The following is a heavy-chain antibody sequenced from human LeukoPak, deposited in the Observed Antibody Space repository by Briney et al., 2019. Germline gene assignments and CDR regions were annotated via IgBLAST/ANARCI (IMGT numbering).Heavy chain of an antibody. V-gene: IGHV3-7*01. D-gene: IGHD3-16*01. CDR1: GFTFSMYW. CDR3: AAGGGAFNI. J-gene: IGHJ3*02. Sequence: GGSLTLSCAASGFTFSMYWMSWVRQAPGKGLEWVANIKQDGSERNYVDSVKGRFTISRDNAKNSLYLQMNSLRVEDTAIYYCAAGGGAFNIWGQGTMVTVSS. CDR2: IKQDGSER.